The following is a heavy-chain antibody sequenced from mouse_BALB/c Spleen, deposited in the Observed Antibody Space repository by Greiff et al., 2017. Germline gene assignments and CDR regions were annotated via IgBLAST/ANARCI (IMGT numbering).Heavy chain of an antibody. CDR1: GFTFSSYG. Sequence: EVKLVESGGDLVKPGGSLKLSCAASGFTFSSYGMSWVRQTPDKRLEWVATISSGGSYTYYPDSVKGRFTISRDNAKNTLYLQMSSLKSEDTAMYYCARLKTTVEGGYYYAMDYWGQGTSVTVSS. D-gene: IGHD1-1*01. V-gene: IGHV5-6*01. J-gene: IGHJ4*01. CDR2: ISSGGSYT. CDR3: ARLKTTVEGGYYYAMDY.